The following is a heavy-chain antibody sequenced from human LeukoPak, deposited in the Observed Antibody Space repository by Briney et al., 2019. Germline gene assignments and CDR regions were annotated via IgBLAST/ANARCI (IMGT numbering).Heavy chain of an antibody. D-gene: IGHD2-15*01. CDR1: GGTFSRYA. Sequence: ASVKASCKASGGTFSRYAINWVRQAPGQGPEWMGWISAYNGNTNYAQKLQGRVTMTTDTSTSTAYMELRSLRSDDTAVYYCARDGPPYCSGGSCYYVAWGQGTLVTVSS. CDR3: ARDGPPYCSGGSCYYVA. J-gene: IGHJ5*02. V-gene: IGHV1-18*01. CDR2: ISAYNGNT.